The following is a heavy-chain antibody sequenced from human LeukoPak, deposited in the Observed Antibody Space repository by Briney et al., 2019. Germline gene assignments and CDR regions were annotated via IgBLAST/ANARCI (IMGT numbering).Heavy chain of an antibody. Sequence: SETLSLTCAVYGGSFSGYYWSWIRQPPGKGLEWIGEINHSGSTNYNPSLKSRVTISVDTSKNQFSLRLKSATAADTSIYYCARPRSRISWFDPWGQGTLVTVSS. CDR2: INHSGST. V-gene: IGHV4-34*01. D-gene: IGHD2-15*01. CDR3: ARPRSRISWFDP. CDR1: GGSFSGYY. J-gene: IGHJ5*02.